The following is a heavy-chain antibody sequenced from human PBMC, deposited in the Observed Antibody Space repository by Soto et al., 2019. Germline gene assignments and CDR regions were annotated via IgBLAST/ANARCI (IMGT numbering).Heavy chain of an antibody. J-gene: IGHJ6*02. CDR3: ARLDYYYYGMDV. V-gene: IGHV5-51*01. Sequence: PGQSMQISSKGAGYSFVNLCIGWMRQMPGKGLEWMGIIYPGDSDTRYSPSFQGQATISADKSISTAYLQWSSLKASDTAIYYCARLDYYYYGMDVWGQGTTVTVSS. CDR2: IYPGDSDT. CDR1: GYSFVNLC.